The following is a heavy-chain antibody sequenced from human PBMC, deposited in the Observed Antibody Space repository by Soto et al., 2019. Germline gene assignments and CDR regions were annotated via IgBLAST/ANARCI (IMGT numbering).Heavy chain of an antibody. D-gene: IGHD3-9*01. CDR2: IWYDGSNK. Sequence: PVGSLRLSCAASGFTFSSYGMHWVRQAPGKGLEWVAVIWYDGSNKYYADSVKGRFTISRDNSKNTLYLQMNSLRAEDTAVYYCARDFEYYGILTGLRLYGMDVWGQGTTVTVSS. J-gene: IGHJ6*02. V-gene: IGHV3-33*01. CDR3: ARDFEYYGILTGLRLYGMDV. CDR1: GFTFSSYG.